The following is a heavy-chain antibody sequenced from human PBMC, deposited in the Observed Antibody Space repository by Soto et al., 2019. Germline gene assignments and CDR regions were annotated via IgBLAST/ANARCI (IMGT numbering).Heavy chain of an antibody. CDR1: GFTFSSYS. CDR3: ARDADSGGYRYYDSSGYNTAAFDI. CDR2: ISSSSSYI. J-gene: IGHJ3*02. Sequence: KPGGSLRLSCAASGFTFSSYSMNWVRQAPGKGLEWVSSISSSSSYIYYADSVKGRFTISRDNAKNSLYLQMNSLRAEDTAVYYCARDADSGGYRYYDSSGYNTAAFDIWGQGTMVTVSS. V-gene: IGHV3-21*01. D-gene: IGHD3-22*01.